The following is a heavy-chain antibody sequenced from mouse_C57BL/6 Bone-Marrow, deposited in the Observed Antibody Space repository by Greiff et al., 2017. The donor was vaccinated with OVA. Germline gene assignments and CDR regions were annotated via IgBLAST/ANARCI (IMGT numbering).Heavy chain of an antibody. J-gene: IGHJ1*03. V-gene: IGHV1-15*01. Sequence: VQLQQSGAELVRPGASVTLSCKASGYTFTDYEMHWVKPTPVHGLEWIGAIDPETGGTAYNQKFKGKAILTADKSSSTAYMELRSLTSEDSAVYYCTRDGSSYWYFDVWGTGTTVTASS. CDR1: GYTFTDYE. D-gene: IGHD1-1*01. CDR3: TRDGSSYWYFDV. CDR2: IDPETGGT.